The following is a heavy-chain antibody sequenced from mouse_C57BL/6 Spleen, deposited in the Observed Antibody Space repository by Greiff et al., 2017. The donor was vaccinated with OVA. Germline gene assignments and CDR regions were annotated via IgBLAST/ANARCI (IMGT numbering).Heavy chain of an antibody. CDR2: IDPNSGGT. V-gene: IGHV1-72*01. CDR3: ARGNWDYYYAMDY. CDR1: GYTFTSYW. D-gene: IGHD4-1*01. J-gene: IGHJ4*01. Sequence: VQLVESGAELVKPGASVKLSCKASGYTFTSYWMHWVKQSPGRGLEWIGRIDPNSGGTKYNEKFKSKATLTVDKPSSTAYMQLSSLTSEDSAVYYCARGNWDYYYAMDYWGQGTSVTVSS.